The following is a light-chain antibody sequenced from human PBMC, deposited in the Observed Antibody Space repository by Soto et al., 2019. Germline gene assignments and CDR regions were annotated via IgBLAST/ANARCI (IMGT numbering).Light chain of an antibody. V-gene: IGKV1-12*01. CDR2: AAS. CDR3: QQANSFPYT. CDR1: QAISSW. J-gene: IGKJ2*01. Sequence: DLQMTQSPSSVSASGGDRVTITWRASQAISSWLAWYQQKPGKAPKLLIYAASTLQSGVPSRFSGSGSGTEFTLTISSLQPEDFATYYCQQANSFPYTFGQGTKLEIK.